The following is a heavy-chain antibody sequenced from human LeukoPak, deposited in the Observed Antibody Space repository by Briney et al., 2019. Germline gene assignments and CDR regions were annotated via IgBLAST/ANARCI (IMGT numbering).Heavy chain of an antibody. J-gene: IGHJ4*02. V-gene: IGHV1-2*02. CDR1: GYTFTGYY. CDR3: ARGGSSGWNPFDY. Sequence: ASVKVSCKASGYTFTGYYMHWVRQAPGQGLEWMGWINPNSGGTNYAQKFQGRVTMTRETSISTAYMELSRLTSDDMAVYYCARGGSSGWNPFDYWGQGSLVTVSS. CDR2: INPNSGGT. D-gene: IGHD6-19*01.